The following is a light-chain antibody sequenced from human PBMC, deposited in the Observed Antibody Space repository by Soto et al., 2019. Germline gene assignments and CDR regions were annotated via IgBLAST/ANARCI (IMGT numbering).Light chain of an antibody. V-gene: IGKV1-5*01. J-gene: IGKJ1*01. CDR2: DAS. CDR1: QSIETW. Sequence: DIQMTQSPSTLSASIGDTVTITCRASQSIETWLAWYQQKPGKAPKLLIYDASSLQDGVPSRFSGSGSGTDFTLTISSLQPDDFATYYCQQYNTYSPWTFGQGPKVEIK. CDR3: QQYNTYSPWT.